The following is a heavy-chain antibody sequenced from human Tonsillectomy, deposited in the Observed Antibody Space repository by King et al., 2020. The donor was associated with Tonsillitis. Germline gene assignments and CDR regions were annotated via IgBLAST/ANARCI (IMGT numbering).Heavy chain of an antibody. CDR3: ARQELDYDDSSGYYYVPWGVQL. CDR2: IYYSGST. J-gene: IGHJ1*01. Sequence: QLQESGPGLVKPSETLSLTCTVSGGSISSSSYYWGWIRQPPGKGLEWIGSIYYSGSTYYNPSLKSRVTISVDTSKNQFSLKLSSVTAADTAVYYCARQELDYDDSSGYYYVPWGVQLWGQGTLVTVSS. V-gene: IGHV4-39*07. CDR1: GGSISSSSYY. D-gene: IGHD3-22*01.